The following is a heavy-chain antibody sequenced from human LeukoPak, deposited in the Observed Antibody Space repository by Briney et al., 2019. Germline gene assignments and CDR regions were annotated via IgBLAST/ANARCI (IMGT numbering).Heavy chain of an antibody. V-gene: IGHV4-34*01. CDR1: GGSFSGYY. J-gene: IGHJ1*01. CDR2: INHSGST. D-gene: IGHD3-10*01. Sequence: SETLSLTCTVYGGSFSGYYWSWIRQPPGKGLEWIGEINHSGSTNYNPSLKSRVTISVDTSKNQFSLKLSSVTAADTAVYYCARDRNYYGSGSYPRAGYFQHWGQGTLVTVSS. CDR3: ARDRNYYGSGSYPRAGYFQH.